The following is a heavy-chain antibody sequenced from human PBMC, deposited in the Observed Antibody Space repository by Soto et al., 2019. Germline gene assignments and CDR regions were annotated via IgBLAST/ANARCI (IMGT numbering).Heavy chain of an antibody. D-gene: IGHD3-16*02. J-gene: IGHJ4*02. CDR1: GFTFSDYA. V-gene: IGHV3-23*01. Sequence: EVQLLESGGGLVQPGGSLRLSCVASGFTFSDYAMSWVRQAPGKGLEWVSTVIGGGVGTHYADSVRGRFTISRDNAKNSLYLQMSSLRAEDTAVYYCAKGNSPVTVYWGQGSLVTVSS. CDR3: AKGNSPVTVY. CDR2: VIGGGVGT.